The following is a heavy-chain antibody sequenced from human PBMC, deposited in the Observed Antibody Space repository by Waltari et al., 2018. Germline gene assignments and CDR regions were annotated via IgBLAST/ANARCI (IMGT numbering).Heavy chain of an antibody. CDR1: GGSFSGYY. V-gene: IGHV4-34*01. CDR2: INHSGST. J-gene: IGHJ5*02. CDR3: VSGTGTIFGTHNWFDP. D-gene: IGHD1-7*01. Sequence: QVQLQQWGAGLSKPSETLSLTCAVYGGSFSGYYWSWIRQPPGKGLEWIGEINHSGSTNYNPSLKSRVTISVDTSKNQFSLKLSSVTAADTAVYYCVSGTGTIFGTHNWFDPWGQGTLVTVSS.